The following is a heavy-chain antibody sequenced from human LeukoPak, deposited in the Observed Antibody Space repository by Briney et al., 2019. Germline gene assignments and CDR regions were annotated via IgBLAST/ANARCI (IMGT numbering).Heavy chain of an antibody. D-gene: IGHD5-24*01. J-gene: IGHJ6*03. CDR1: GVSISSYY. CDR3: ARERRDGYNYDYYYYYMDV. CDR2: IYTSGST. V-gene: IGHV4-4*07. Sequence: PSETLSLTCTVSGVSISSYYWSWIRQPAGKGLEWIGRIYTSGSTNYNPSLKSRVTMSVDTSKNQFSLKLSSVTAADTAVYYCARERRDGYNYDYYYYYMDVWGKGTTVTVSS.